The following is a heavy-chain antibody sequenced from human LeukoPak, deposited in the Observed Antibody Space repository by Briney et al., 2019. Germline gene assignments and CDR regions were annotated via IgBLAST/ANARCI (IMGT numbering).Heavy chain of an antibody. Sequence: GGSLRLSCAASGFTFSIYSMNWVRQAPGKGLEWVSSISPSSSYIYYADSVKGRFTVSRDNAKNSLYLQMKSLRAEDTAVYYCARGCGGNCYLNDYWGQGTLVTVSS. V-gene: IGHV3-21*01. CDR3: ARGCGGNCYLNDY. CDR1: GFTFSIYS. D-gene: IGHD2-15*01. J-gene: IGHJ4*02. CDR2: ISPSSSYI.